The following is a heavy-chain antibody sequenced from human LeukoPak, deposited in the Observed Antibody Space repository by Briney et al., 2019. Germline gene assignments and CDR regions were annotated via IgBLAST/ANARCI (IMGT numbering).Heavy chain of an antibody. CDR2: VYYSGTT. CDR1: GGIINNHS. CDR3: VTHLDNDSSGDPDTFDM. V-gene: IGHV4-59*11. Sequence: SETLSVTCFGSGGIINNHSWSWLRQPPGKGLEWIGFVYYSGTTRYNPSLQSRITISVDTSKNYFSLKLTSVTAADTAVYYCVTHLDNDSSGDPDTFDMWGQGTMVTVSS. D-gene: IGHD3-22*01. J-gene: IGHJ3*02.